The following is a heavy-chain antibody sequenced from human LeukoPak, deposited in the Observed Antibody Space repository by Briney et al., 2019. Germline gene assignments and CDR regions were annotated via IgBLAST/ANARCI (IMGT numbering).Heavy chain of an antibody. J-gene: IGHJ4*02. CDR2: ISGSGGST. Sequence: GGSLRLSCAASGFTFSSYAMSWVRQAPGKGLEWVSAISGSGGSTYYADSVKGRFTISRDNSKNTLYLQMNSLRAEDTAVYYCASSSRTIYYGILTGYLDYWGQGTLVTVSS. CDR3: ASSSRTIYYGILTGYLDY. CDR1: GFTFSSYA. V-gene: IGHV3-23*01. D-gene: IGHD3-9*01.